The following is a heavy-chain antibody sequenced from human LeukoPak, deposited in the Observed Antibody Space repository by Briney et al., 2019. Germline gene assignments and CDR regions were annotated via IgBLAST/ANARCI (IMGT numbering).Heavy chain of an antibody. CDR1: GYSFTSYW. CDR3: ARHGGGIVVVPAAKGGMDV. Sequence: GESLKISCKGSGYSFTSYWIGWVRQMPGKGLEWMGIIYLGDSDTRYSPSFQGQVTISADKSISTAYLQWSSLKASDTAMYYCARHGGGIVVVPAAKGGMDVWGKGTTVTVSS. J-gene: IGHJ6*04. CDR2: IYLGDSDT. V-gene: IGHV5-51*01. D-gene: IGHD2-2*01.